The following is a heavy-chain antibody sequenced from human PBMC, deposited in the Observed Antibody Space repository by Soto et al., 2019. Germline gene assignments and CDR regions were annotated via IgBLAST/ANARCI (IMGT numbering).Heavy chain of an antibody. CDR2: IYYSGST. Sequence: QVQLQESGPGLVKPSQTLSLTCTVSGGSISSGGYYWIWIRQHPGKGLEWIGYIYYSGSTYYNPSLKSRVTISVDTSKNHFSLKLSSVTAADTVVYYCARGLYGSGSYYDYWGQGTLVTVSS. J-gene: IGHJ4*02. D-gene: IGHD3-10*01. CDR3: ARGLYGSGSYYDY. CDR1: GGSISSGGYY. V-gene: IGHV4-31*03.